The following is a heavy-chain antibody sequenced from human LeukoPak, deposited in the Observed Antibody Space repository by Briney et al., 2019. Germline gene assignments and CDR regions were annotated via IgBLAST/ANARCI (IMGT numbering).Heavy chain of an antibody. D-gene: IGHD6-13*01. J-gene: IGHJ3*02. Sequence: GASVKVSCKASGYTFTGYYMHWVRQAPGQGLEWMGWINPNSGGTNYAQKFQGRVTMTRDTSINTDYVELSSLTSDDTAMYYCAREGRAGSSGWFGAFDIWGQGTMVIVSS. CDR1: GYTFTGYY. V-gene: IGHV1-2*02. CDR2: INPNSGGT. CDR3: AREGRAGSSGWFGAFDI.